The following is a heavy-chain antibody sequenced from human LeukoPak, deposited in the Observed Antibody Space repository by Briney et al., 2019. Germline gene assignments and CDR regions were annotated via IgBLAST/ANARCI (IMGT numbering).Heavy chain of an antibody. CDR3: ARAFSSSSFYFNY. Sequence: KPSETLSLTCTLSGGSISTYYWSWIRQPPGKGLEWIGYIYHSGSTNYNPSLKSRVTISVDTSKNQFSLKLSSVTAADTAVYYCARAFSSSSFYFNYWGQGTLVTVSS. D-gene: IGHD6-6*01. CDR2: IYHSGST. V-gene: IGHV4-59*01. J-gene: IGHJ4*02. CDR1: GGSISTYY.